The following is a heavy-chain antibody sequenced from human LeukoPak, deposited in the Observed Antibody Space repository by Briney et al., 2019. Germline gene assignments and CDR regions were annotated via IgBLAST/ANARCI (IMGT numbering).Heavy chain of an antibody. CDR1: GYTFTSYA. Sequence: ASVKVSCKASGYTFTSYAMHWVRQAPGQRLEWMGWINAGNGNTKYSQKFQGRVTITRDTSASTAYMELSSLRSEDTAVYYCARLSSSWDYLGPWGQGTLVTVSS. V-gene: IGHV1-3*01. D-gene: IGHD6-13*01. CDR2: INAGNGNT. CDR3: ARLSSSWDYLGP. J-gene: IGHJ5*02.